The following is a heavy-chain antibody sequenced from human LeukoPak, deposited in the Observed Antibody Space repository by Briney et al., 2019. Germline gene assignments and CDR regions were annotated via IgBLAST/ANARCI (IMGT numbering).Heavy chain of an antibody. V-gene: IGHV3-23*01. CDR3: ARDFNWNEPYYFDY. Sequence: GSLRLSCVASGFILENHTMSWIRQAPGKGLEWVSGTSSNGEVKYYADSVKGRFTVSGDNSKDTLYLQMDSLGVEDTAMYYCARDFNWNEPYYFDYWGPGTLVTVSS. D-gene: IGHD1-1*01. CDR2: TSSNGEVK. CDR1: GFILENHT. J-gene: IGHJ4*02.